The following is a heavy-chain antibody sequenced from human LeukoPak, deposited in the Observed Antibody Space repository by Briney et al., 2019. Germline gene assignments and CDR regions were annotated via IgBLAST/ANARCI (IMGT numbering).Heavy chain of an antibody. V-gene: IGHV5-51*01. J-gene: IGHJ4*02. CDR1: GYSFTSYW. D-gene: IGHD3-10*01. Sequence: GESLKISCKGSGYSFTSYWVGWVRQMPGKGLEWMGIIYPGDSDTRYSPSFQGQVTISADKSISTAYLQWSSLKASDTAMYYCARSPRITMVRGELGVDYWGQGTLATVSS. CDR3: ARSPRITMVRGELGVDY. CDR2: IYPGDSDT.